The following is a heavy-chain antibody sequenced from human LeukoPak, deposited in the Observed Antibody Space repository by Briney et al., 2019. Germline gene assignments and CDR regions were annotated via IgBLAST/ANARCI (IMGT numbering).Heavy chain of an antibody. Sequence: SETLSLTCSVSDDSITMYYWTWIRQPPGKGLEWIGYDDHTGSTNFNPSLNGRVSMSRDTTKNLFSLRLRSVTAADTAVYFCARGRVSSSTWYSTYYYYFYMDVWGKGTTVTVSS. CDR3: ARGRVSSSTWYSTYYYYFYMDV. J-gene: IGHJ6*03. D-gene: IGHD1-1*01. CDR2: DDHTGST. CDR1: DDSITMYY. V-gene: IGHV4-59*01.